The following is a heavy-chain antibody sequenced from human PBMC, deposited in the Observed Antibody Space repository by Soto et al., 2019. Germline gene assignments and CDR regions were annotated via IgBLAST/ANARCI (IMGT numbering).Heavy chain of an antibody. J-gene: IGHJ4*02. D-gene: IGHD6-13*01. CDR3: ARERRVVGGYSSNWYDYFDI. CDR2: INHSGST. V-gene: IGHV4-34*01. Sequence: SETLSLTCAVHGGSFKTYYWSWIRQAPGKGLEWIGEINHSGSTNYNPSLKSRVTISVDTSKNHFSLTLNSVSAADTAVYYCARERRVVGGYSSNWYDYFDIWGQGALVTVS. CDR1: GGSFKTYY.